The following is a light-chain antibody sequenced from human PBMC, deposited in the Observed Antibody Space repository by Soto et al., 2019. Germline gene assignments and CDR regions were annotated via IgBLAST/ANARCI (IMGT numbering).Light chain of an antibody. CDR2: KAS. CDR1: QSISSW. J-gene: IGKJ2*01. CDR3: QPYNSYPYT. Sequence: DIQMTQSPSTLSASVGDRVTITCRASQSISSWLAWYQQRPGKAPNLLIYKASSLESGVPSRFSGSGSWTEFTLTISSLQPDDFATYYCQPYNSYPYTFGQGTKLEIK. V-gene: IGKV1-5*03.